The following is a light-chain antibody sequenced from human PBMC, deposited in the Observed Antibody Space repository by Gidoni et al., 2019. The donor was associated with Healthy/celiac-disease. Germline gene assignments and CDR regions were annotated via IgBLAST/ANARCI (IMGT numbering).Light chain of an antibody. Sequence: YELTQPPSVSVSPGQTASISCSGDKLGDKYACWYQQKPGQSPVLVIYQDSKRPSGIPERFSGSNSGNTATLTISGTQAMDEADYYCQAWDSSTVVFGGGTKLTVL. V-gene: IGLV3-1*01. J-gene: IGLJ2*01. CDR2: QDS. CDR1: KLGDKY. CDR3: QAWDSSTVV.